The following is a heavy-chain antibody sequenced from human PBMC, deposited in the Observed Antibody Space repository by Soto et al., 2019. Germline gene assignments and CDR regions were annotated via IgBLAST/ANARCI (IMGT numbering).Heavy chain of an antibody. J-gene: IGHJ4*01. Sequence: TLSLTCSVSGGSISRGYYYWSWLRQHPGKGLEWIGYIYTSGTTFYNPSLKSRVTISIDTSKNRFSLNLTSVTAADTAVYYCAREVVAITNFNDFRGQGTLVIVSS. D-gene: IGHD5-12*01. CDR3: AREVVAITNFNDF. V-gene: IGHV4-31*02. CDR2: IYTSGTT. CDR1: GGSISRGYYY.